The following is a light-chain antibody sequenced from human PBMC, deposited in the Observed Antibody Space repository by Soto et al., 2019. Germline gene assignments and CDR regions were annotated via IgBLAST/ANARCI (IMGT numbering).Light chain of an antibody. CDR3: QPYYSSPFT. CDR1: QRVLYASNYKNY. V-gene: IGKV4-1*01. Sequence: DIVMTQSPDSLSVSLGARATISCKSSQRVLYASNYKNYLAWYQQKPGQPPKLLIYWASTRESGVPDRFSGSGSGTEFTLTISSLQAEDVAVYYCQPYYSSPFTFGPGTKVEI. CDR2: WAS. J-gene: IGKJ3*01.